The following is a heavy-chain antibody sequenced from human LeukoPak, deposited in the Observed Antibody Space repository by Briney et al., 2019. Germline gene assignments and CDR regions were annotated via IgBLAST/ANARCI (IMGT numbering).Heavy chain of an antibody. D-gene: IGHD3-22*01. Sequence: ASVKVSCKVSGYTLTELSMHWVRQAPGKGLEWMGGFDPEDGETIYAQKFQGRVTTTEDTSTDTAYMELRSLRSDDTAMYYCARDNDYYDSPKYWGQGSLVTVSS. J-gene: IGHJ4*02. CDR1: GYTLTELS. V-gene: IGHV1-24*01. CDR3: ARDNDYYDSPKY. CDR2: FDPEDGET.